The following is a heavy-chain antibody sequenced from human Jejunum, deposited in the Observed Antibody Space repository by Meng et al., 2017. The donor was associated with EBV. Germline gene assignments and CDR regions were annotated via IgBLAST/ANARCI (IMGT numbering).Heavy chain of an antibody. V-gene: IGHV1-69-2*01. Sequence: EVQLVQSVAEVKKPGATVKVSCKVSGHVFTDYYIHWVQQAPGKGLEWMGLVDPEDGEVKYAEKFQGRVTITADTSTDTAYLELSSLRSEDTAMYYCATVNFYDTPSFWGQGTLVTVSS. CDR3: ATVNFYDTPSF. CDR1: GHVFTDYY. J-gene: IGHJ4*02. CDR2: VDPEDGEV. D-gene: IGHD3-22*01.